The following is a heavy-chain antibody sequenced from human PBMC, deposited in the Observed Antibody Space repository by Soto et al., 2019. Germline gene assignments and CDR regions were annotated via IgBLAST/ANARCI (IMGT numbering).Heavy chain of an antibody. V-gene: IGHV4-59*01. CDR2: IYYSVST. CDR3: ASPSGSYSYYYGMDV. Sequence: QVHLQESGPGLVKPSETLSLTCTVSGASIRSFFWTWIRQPPGRGLEWIGNIYYSVSTNYNPSLKNPLTMSVHTSKTQFSLMLTSVTAADTAVYYCASPSGSYSYYYGMDVWGQGTTVTVSS. CDR1: GASIRSFF. J-gene: IGHJ6*02. D-gene: IGHD1-26*01.